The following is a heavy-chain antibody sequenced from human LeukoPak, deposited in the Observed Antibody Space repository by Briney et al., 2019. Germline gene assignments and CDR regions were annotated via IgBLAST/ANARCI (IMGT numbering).Heavy chain of an antibody. CDR2: ISGSGGST. D-gene: IGHD2-15*01. V-gene: IGHV3-23*01. CDR1: GFTFGSYA. J-gene: IGHJ4*02. Sequence: GGSLRLSCAASGFTFGSYAMSWVRQAPGKGLEWVSAISGSGGSTYYADSVKGRFTISRDNSKNTLYLQMNSLRAEDTAVYYCAKDSSPVIVVVVAALPDYWGQGTLVTVSS. CDR3: AKDSSPVIVVVVAALPDY.